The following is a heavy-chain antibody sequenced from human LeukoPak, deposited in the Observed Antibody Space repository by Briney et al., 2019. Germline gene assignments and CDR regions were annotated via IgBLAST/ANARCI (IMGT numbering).Heavy chain of an antibody. CDR2: LHADSGMI. CDR3: VKDFLHGPHIEPVGSVGPFDY. J-gene: IGHJ4*02. V-gene: IGHV3-23*01. D-gene: IGHD2-2*01. CDR1: GFSFSSYA. Sequence: GGSLRLSCATSGFSFSSYAMSWVRQAPGKGLEWVSGLHADSGMIYYADSVKGRFTISRDNSKNTLYFQMNSLRAGDTAIYYCVKDFLHGPHIEPVGSVGPFDYWGQGTLVTVSS.